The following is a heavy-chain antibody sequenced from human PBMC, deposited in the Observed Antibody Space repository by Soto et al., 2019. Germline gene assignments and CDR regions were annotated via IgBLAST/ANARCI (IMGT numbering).Heavy chain of an antibody. J-gene: IGHJ6*04. CDR3: TRDRGSTRRSHAMAV. CDR2: IIPIFGTV. Sequence: GQGLEWVEGIIPIFGTVNYTQKLRDRVTITADESTSTAYMELTNLRSEDTAFYYCTRDRGSTRRSHAMAVWGKGTTVPGTS. D-gene: IGHD2-8*01. V-gene: IGHV1-69*01.